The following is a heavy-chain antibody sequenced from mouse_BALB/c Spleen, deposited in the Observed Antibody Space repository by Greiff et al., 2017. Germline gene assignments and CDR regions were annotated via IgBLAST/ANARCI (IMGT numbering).Heavy chain of an antibody. CDR2: IDPENGNT. CDR1: GFNIKDYY. CDR3: ASYGNYLYAMDY. D-gene: IGHD2-10*02. Sequence: EVKLQESGAELVRPGALVKLSCKASGFNIKDYYMHWVKQRPEQGLEWIGWIDPENGNTIYDPKFQGKASITADTSSNTAYLQLSSLTSEDTAVYYCASYGNYLYAMDYWGQGTSVTVSS. J-gene: IGHJ4*01. V-gene: IGHV14-1*02.